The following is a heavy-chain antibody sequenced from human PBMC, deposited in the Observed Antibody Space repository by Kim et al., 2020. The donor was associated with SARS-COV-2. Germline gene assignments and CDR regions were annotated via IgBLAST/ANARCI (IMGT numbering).Heavy chain of an antibody. Sequence: PSLKSRVTISVDPSKNPFSLKLSSVTAADTAVYYCGQLLSLWGRTGGMDVWGQGTTVTVSS. CDR3: GQLLSLWGRTGGMDV. V-gene: IGHV4-34*01. J-gene: IGHJ6*02. D-gene: IGHD2-2*01.